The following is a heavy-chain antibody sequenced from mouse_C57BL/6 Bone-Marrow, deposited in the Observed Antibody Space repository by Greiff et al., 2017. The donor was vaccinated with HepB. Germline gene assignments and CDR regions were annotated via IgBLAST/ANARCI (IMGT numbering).Heavy chain of an antibody. D-gene: IGHD4-1*01. CDR1: GYSFTGYY. Sequence: EVQGVESGPELVKPGASVKISCKASGYSFTGYYMNWVKQSPEKSLEWIGEINPSTGGTTYNQKFKAKATLTVDKSSSTAYMQLKSLTSEDSAVYYCAILTGPWFAYWGQGTLVTVSA. CDR3: AILTGPWFAY. V-gene: IGHV1-42*01. CDR2: INPSTGGT. J-gene: IGHJ3*01.